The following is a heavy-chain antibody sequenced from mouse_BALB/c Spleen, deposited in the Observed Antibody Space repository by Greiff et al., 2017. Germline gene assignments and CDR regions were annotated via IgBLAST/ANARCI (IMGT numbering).Heavy chain of an antibody. V-gene: IGHV1-7*01. CDR1: GYTFTSYW. CDR2: INPSTGYT. J-gene: IGHJ3*01. Sequence: QVHVKQSGAELAKPGASVKMSCKASGYTFTSYWMHWVKQRPGQGLEWIGYINPSTGYTEYNQKFKDKATLTADKSSSTAYMQLSSLTSEDSAVYYCARQLGLRSPFAYWGQGTLVTVSA. D-gene: IGHD3-1*01. CDR3: ARQLGLRSPFAY.